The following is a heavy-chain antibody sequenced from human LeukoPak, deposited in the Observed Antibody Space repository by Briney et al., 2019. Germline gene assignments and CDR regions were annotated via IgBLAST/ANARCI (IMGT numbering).Heavy chain of an antibody. CDR3: AKAVAGSSFDY. V-gene: IGHV3-23*01. Sequence: GGCLRLSCAASGFTFRSYAMSGVRGAPGKGLEWVSAISGSGGSTYYADSVKGRFTISRDNSKNTLYLQMNSLRAEDTAVYYCAKAVAGSSFDYWGQGTLVTVSS. CDR2: ISGSGGST. J-gene: IGHJ4*02. CDR1: GFTFRSYA. D-gene: IGHD6-19*01.